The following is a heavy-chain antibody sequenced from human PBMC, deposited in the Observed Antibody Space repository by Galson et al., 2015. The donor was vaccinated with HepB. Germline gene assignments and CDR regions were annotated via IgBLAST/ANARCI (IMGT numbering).Heavy chain of an antibody. D-gene: IGHD6-19*01. CDR2: IRTNTGDP. CDR1: GYTFTSYV. Sequence: SVKVSCKASGYTFTSYVINWVRQAPGQGLEWMGWIRTNTGDPKYAQAFTGRFIFSVDTSVSTAYLLIRNLTSEDTAVYYCAREGSGWSRYWGQGTLVTVSS. J-gene: IGHJ4*02. CDR3: AREGSGWSRY. V-gene: IGHV7-4-1*02.